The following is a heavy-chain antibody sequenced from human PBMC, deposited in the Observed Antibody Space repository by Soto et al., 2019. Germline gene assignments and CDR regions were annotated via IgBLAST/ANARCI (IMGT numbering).Heavy chain of an antibody. V-gene: IGHV4-39*01. CDR3: TRRYNGNDNYFDP. CDR2: SYYSGTT. Sequence: SETLSLTCTVSGASIMVHSYYWTWIRQPPGKGLEWIGSSYYSGTTYFNPSLKSRATISVDTSKNQFSLRLPSVTAANTAIYYCTRRYNGNDNYFDPWGPGALVTVSS. CDR1: GASIMVHSYY. J-gene: IGHJ5*02. D-gene: IGHD1-26*01.